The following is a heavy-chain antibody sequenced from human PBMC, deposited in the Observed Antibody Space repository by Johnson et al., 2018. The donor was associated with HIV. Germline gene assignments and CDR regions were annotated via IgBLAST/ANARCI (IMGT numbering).Heavy chain of an antibody. CDR1: GFSFNNYW. J-gene: IGHJ3*02. CDR3: ARDPDVTPGAFDI. Sequence: VQLVESGGGLVQPGGSLRLSCAASGFSFNNYWMSWVRQAPGKGLEWVANIKEDGSERYYVDSVTGRFTISRDNAKNSLYLQMNSLRAEDTAVYYCARDPDVTPGAFDIWGQGTMVTVSS. V-gene: IGHV3-7*03. CDR2: IKEDGSER. D-gene: IGHD2-15*01.